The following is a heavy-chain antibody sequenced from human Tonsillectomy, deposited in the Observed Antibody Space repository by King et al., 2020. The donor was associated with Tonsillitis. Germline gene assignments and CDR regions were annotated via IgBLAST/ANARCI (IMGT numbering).Heavy chain of an antibody. J-gene: IGHJ3*02. CDR1: GFTFSGSA. CDR3: TRRERLQPPHAFDI. Sequence: VQLVESGGGLVQPGGSLKLSCATSGFTFSGSAMHWVRQASGKGLEWVGRIRSKANSYATAYAGSVKGRFTISRDDSKNTAYLQMNSLKTEDTAVYYYTRRERLQPPHAFDIWGQGTMVTVSS. D-gene: IGHD1-26*01. CDR2: IRSKANSYAT. V-gene: IGHV3-73*01.